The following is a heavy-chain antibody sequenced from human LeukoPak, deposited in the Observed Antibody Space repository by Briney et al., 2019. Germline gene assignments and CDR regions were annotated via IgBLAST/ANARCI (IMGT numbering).Heavy chain of an antibody. J-gene: IGHJ3*02. Sequence: GGPLRLSCAASGFTFSDFWMHWVRQAPGKGLVWVSRINSGGTVTNYADSVKGRLTISRDNAKNTLYLQMNSLRAEDTAVYYCARVFRPSLTVFIIRGAFDIWGQGTMVTVSS. D-gene: IGHD3-3*01. CDR3: ARVFRPSLTVFIIRGAFDI. CDR2: INSGGTVT. CDR1: GFTFSDFW. V-gene: IGHV3-74*01.